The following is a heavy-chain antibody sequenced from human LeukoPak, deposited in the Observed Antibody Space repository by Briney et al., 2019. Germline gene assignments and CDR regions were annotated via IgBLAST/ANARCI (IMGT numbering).Heavy chain of an antibody. CDR3: ASEPELTGDRVNAFDI. CDR2: IYYSRIT. CDR1: GGSISSGDYY. Sequence: SQTLSLTCTVSGGSISSGDYYWSWIRQPPGKGLEWIGYIYYSRITYDNPALKSRVTISVDTSKNQFTLKLSSVTAADTAVYYCASEPELTGDRVNAFDIWGPGTMVTVSS. J-gene: IGHJ3*02. V-gene: IGHV4-30-4*08. D-gene: IGHD7-27*01.